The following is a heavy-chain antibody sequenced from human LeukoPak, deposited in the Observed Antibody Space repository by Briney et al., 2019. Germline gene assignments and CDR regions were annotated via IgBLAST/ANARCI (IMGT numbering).Heavy chain of an antibody. Sequence: SSVKVSFKASGYTFTRYYMHWVRQAPGQGLEGMGWISAYNGNTNYAQKLQGRVTMTTDTSTSTAYMELRSLRSDDKAVYYCARVYNYYDSSGYYYYYYMDVWGKGTTVTVSS. CDR3: ARVYNYYDSSGYYYYYYMDV. D-gene: IGHD3-22*01. J-gene: IGHJ6*03. CDR1: GYTFTRYY. CDR2: ISAYNGNT. V-gene: IGHV1-18*04.